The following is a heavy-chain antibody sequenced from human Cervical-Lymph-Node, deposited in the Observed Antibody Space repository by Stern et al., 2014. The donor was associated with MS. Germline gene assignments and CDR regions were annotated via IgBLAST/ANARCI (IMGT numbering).Heavy chain of an antibody. Sequence: QVTLRESGPTLVKPTQTLTLTCTFSGFSLSTCGVGVGWIRQPPGKALEWLELIYWDDDKRYSPSKKSRLTITKATSKNQVVLTMTNMDPVDTATYYCAHTTYYYGSGSYRYFDYWGQGTLVTVSS. D-gene: IGHD3-10*01. CDR3: AHTTYYYGSGSYRYFDY. V-gene: IGHV2-5*02. CDR1: GFSLSTCGVG. CDR2: IYWDDDK. J-gene: IGHJ4*02.